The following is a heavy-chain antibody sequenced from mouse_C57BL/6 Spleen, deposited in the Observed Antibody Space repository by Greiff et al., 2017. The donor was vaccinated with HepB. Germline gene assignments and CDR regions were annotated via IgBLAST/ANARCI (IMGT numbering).Heavy chain of an antibody. CDR1: GYTFTSYW. J-gene: IGHJ3*01. V-gene: IGHV1-52*01. D-gene: IGHD1-1*02. CDR2: IDPSDSET. Sequence: VQLQQPGAELVRPGSSVKLSCKASGYTFTSYWMHWVKQRPIQGLEWIGNIDPSDSETHYNQKFKDKATLTVDKSSSTAYMQLSSLTSEDSAVYYCARSLWNDWFAYWGQGTLVTVSA. CDR3: ARSLWNDWFAY.